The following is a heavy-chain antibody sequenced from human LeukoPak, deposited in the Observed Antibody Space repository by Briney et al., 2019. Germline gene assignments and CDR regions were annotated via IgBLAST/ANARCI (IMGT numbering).Heavy chain of an antibody. CDR1: GASFSGYY. J-gene: IGHJ3*02. CDR2: IFYSGST. V-gene: IGHV4-34*12. D-gene: IGHD3-22*01. Sequence: SETLSLTCAVYGASFSGYYWSWIRQPPGKALEWIGNIFYSGSTYYSPSLKSRVTISLDTSRNQFSLKLNSVTAADTAVYYCAKSNGYGLIDIWGQGTMVTVSS. CDR3: AKSNGYGLIDI.